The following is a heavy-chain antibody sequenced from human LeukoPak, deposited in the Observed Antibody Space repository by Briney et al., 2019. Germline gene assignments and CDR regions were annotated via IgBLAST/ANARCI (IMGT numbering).Heavy chain of an antibody. J-gene: IGHJ4*02. CDR3: AIGYSSSWYYFDY. CDR2: IYYSGYT. V-gene: IGHV4-39*01. D-gene: IGHD6-13*01. Sequence: CETLSLTRTFSRGTLSRRRYHWGCLPGPPQRGVVGVGSIYYSGYTYYNRFHKRRIIIFVSTSKNQFSLKLSSVTAADTAVYYCAIGYSSSWYYFDYWGQGTLVTVSS. CDR1: RGTLSRRRYH.